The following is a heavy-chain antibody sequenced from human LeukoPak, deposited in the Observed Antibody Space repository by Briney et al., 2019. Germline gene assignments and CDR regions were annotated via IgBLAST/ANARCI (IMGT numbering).Heavy chain of an antibody. CDR3: TTDLGPYYYDTGFDY. CDR1: GFTFSNAW. CDR2: IKSKTDGGTT. Sequence: PGGSLRLSCAASGFTFSNAWMSWVRQAPGKGLEWVGRIKSKTDGGTTDYAAPVKGRFTISRDDSKNTLYLQMNSLKTEDTAVYYCTTDLGPYYYDTGFDYWGQGTLVTVSS. V-gene: IGHV3-15*01. J-gene: IGHJ4*02. D-gene: IGHD3-22*01.